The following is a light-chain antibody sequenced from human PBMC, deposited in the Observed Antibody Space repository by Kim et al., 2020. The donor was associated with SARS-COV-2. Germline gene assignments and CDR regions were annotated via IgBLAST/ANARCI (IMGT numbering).Light chain of an antibody. Sequence: ATNNCKYRQDVLSSSNNRDYLSWYQQKPGQPPKLLMYSASTRASGVPARFSGSGSGTDFTLTISSLQAEDVAVYYCQQYYTTPLTFGQGTKVDIK. V-gene: IGKV4-1*01. CDR1: QDVLSSSNNRDY. CDR3: QQYYTTPLT. J-gene: IGKJ1*01. CDR2: SAS.